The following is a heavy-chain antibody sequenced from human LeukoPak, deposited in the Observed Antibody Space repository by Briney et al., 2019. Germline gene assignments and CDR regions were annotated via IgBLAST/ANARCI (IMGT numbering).Heavy chain of an antibody. D-gene: IGHD4-11*01. Sequence: GGSLRLSCTASGFTFSSYAVNWVRQAPGKGLEWVSGIGAGGTFTYYADSVKGRFTIFRDNSRNTLYLQMNSLRADDTAVYYCAEDLDYTTYGYYFDYWGQGTLVTVSS. CDR2: IGAGGTFT. V-gene: IGHV3-23*01. CDR3: AEDLDYTTYGYYFDY. CDR1: GFTFSSYA. J-gene: IGHJ4*02.